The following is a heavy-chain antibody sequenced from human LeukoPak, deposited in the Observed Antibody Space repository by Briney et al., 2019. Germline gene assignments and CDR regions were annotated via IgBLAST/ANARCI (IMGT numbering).Heavy chain of an antibody. CDR3: AREGYYDSSGYYYGASIIDY. CDR1: GGAISSYY. CDR2: IYTSGST. V-gene: IGHV4-4*07. Sequence: PSETLSLTCTVSGGAISSYYWSWIRQPAGKGLEWIGRIYTSGSTNYNPSLKSRVTMSVDTSKNQFSPKLSSVTAADTAVYYCAREGYYDSSGYYYGASIIDYWGQGTLVTVSS. D-gene: IGHD3-22*01. J-gene: IGHJ4*02.